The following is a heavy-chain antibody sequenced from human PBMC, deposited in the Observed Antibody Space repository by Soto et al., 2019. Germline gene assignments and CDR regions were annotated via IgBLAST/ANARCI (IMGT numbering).Heavy chain of an antibody. Sequence: QVQLQESGPGLVKPSQTLSLTCTVSGGSISSGGYYWSWIRQHPGKGLEWIGYIYYSWSTNYNPSLKSRLTISVDTSKNQFSSKLNAVTAADTAVYYSARDESATDAFDIWGQGTMVTVSS. CDR1: GGSISSGGYY. D-gene: IGHD5-12*01. J-gene: IGHJ3*02. CDR2: IYYSWST. CDR3: ARDESATDAFDI. V-gene: IGHV4-31*03.